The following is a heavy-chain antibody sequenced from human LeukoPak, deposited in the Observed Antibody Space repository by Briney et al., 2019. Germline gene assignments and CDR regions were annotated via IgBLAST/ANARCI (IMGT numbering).Heavy chain of an antibody. Sequence: GASVKVSCKASGYTFTSYDINWVRQATGQGLEWMGWMNPNGGNTGYAQKFQGRVTMTRNTSISTAYMELSSLRSEDTAVYYCARGTTIAAQGTYYYYGMDVWGQGTTVTVSS. CDR1: GYTFTSYD. CDR3: ARGTTIAAQGTYYYYGMDV. D-gene: IGHD6-6*01. V-gene: IGHV1-8*01. J-gene: IGHJ6*02. CDR2: MNPNGGNT.